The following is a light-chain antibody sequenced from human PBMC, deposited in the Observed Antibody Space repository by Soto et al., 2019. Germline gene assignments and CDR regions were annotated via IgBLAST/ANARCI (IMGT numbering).Light chain of an antibody. V-gene: IGLV1-47*01. CDR3: AAWDDSLSAVT. CDR2: KNT. J-gene: IGLJ2*01. Sequence: QLVLTQPPSASGTPGQRITISCSGSSSNIGSNYVYWYQQLPGTAPKLLIYKNTQRPSGVPDRFSGSKSGTSASLAISGLRSEDEADYNCAAWDDSLSAVTFGGGTKLTVL. CDR1: SSNIGSNY.